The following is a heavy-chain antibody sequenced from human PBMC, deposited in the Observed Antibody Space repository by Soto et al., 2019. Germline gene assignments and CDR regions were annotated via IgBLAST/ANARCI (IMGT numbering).Heavy chain of an antibody. CDR1: GYTFTGYY. J-gene: IGHJ6*02. CDR3: AREAPGYYDFWSGYPSAGGMDV. D-gene: IGHD3-3*01. V-gene: IGHV1-2*02. CDR2: INPNSGGT. Sequence: SAVKVSCKASGYTFTGYYMHWVRQAPGQGLEWMGWINPNSGGTNYAQKFQGRVTMTRDTSISTAYMELSRLRSDDTAVYYCAREAPGYYDFWSGYPSAGGMDVRGQGTTVTVSS.